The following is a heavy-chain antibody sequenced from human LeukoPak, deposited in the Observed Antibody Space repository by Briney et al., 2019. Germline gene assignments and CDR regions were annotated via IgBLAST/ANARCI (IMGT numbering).Heavy chain of an antibody. CDR2: INPNSGGT. D-gene: IGHD4/OR15-4a*01. CDR1: GYTFTGYY. CDR3: ARWGDYGPPRAYGMDV. J-gene: IGHJ6*02. Sequence: ASVKVSCKASGYTFTGYYMHWVRQAPGQGLEWMGWINPNSGGTNYAQKFQGRATMTRDTSISTAYMELSRLRSDDTAVYYCARWGDYGPPRAYGMDVWGQGTTVTVSS. V-gene: IGHV1-2*02.